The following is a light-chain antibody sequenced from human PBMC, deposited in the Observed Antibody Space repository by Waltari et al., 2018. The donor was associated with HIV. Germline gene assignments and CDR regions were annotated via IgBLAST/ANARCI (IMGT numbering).Light chain of an antibody. CDR1: QSNSYM. V-gene: IGKV1-5*03. Sequence: DIQMTQSPSFLSASVGDRVTITCRASQSNSYMLAWYQQKPGKAPRLLIYKASCLENGVPSKVSGSGAGTEFTFTNSSPQPDVFATYYCQQYNRYPLSFGPGTKVAIK. CDR3: QQYNRYPLS. CDR2: KAS. J-gene: IGKJ3*01.